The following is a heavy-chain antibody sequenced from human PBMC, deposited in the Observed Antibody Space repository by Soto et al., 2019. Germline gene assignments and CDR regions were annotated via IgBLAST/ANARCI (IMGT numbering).Heavy chain of an antibody. J-gene: IGHJ6*02. CDR2: INTDGRST. CDR3: ARETRGYCSGGSCYPYYYCYGMDV. CDR1: GFTFSSYC. V-gene: IGHV3-74*01. D-gene: IGHD2-15*01. Sequence: EVQLVESGGGLVQPGGSLRLSCAASGFTFSSYCMHWVRQAPGKGLVWVSRINTDGRSTNYADSVKGRFTISRDNAKNTLYLQMNSLRAEDTAVYYCARETRGYCSGGSCYPYYYCYGMDVLGQWTTVTVSS.